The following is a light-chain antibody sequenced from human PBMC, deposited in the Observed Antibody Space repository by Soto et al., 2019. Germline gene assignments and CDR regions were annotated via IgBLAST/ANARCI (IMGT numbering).Light chain of an antibody. CDR1: QAINSY. Sequence: DIQLTQSPSSLSASVGDRVTITCRASQAINSYLAWYQQEPGKAPKLLIYGGSTLQSGVPSRFSGSGSGTDFTLTISSLQSEDFATYYCQHLNAFPLTFGGGTKVEI. J-gene: IGKJ4*01. V-gene: IGKV1-9*01. CDR3: QHLNAFPLT. CDR2: GGS.